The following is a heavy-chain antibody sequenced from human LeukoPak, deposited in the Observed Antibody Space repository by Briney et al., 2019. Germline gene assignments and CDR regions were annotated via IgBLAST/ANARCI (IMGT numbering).Heavy chain of an antibody. J-gene: IGHJ4*02. CDR1: GYTFTSYG. D-gene: IGHD3-22*01. CDR3: ARDRIAYYYDSSGFDY. V-gene: IGHV1-18*01. Sequence: ASVEVSCKASGYTFTSYGISWVRQAPGQGLEWMGWISAYNGNTNYAQKLQGRVTMTTDTSTSTAYMELRSLRSDDTAVYYCARDRIAYYYDSSGFDYWGQGTLVTVSS. CDR2: ISAYNGNT.